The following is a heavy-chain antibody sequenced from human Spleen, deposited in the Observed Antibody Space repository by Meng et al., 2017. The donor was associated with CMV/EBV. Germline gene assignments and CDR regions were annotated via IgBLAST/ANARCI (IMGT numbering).Heavy chain of an antibody. CDR3: ARNLYSSSWDPFDY. D-gene: IGHD6-13*01. V-gene: IGHV1-2*02. Sequence: ASVKVSCKASGYTFTGYYMHWVRQAPGQGPEWMGWINPNSGGTNYAQKFQGRVTMTRDTSISTAYMELSSLRSEDTAVYYCARNLYSSSWDPFDYWGQGTLVTVSS. J-gene: IGHJ4*02. CDR1: GYTFTGYY. CDR2: INPNSGGT.